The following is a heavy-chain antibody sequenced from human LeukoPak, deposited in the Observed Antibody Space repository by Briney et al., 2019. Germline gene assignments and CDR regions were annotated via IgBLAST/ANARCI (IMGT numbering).Heavy chain of an antibody. Sequence: ASVKVSCKASGYIFTTFSIHWVRQAPGQRLEWMGWINAGNGNTKYSQKFQGRVTITRDTFASTAYMGLSSLRSEDTAVYYCARGRYCSSTSCYTPTIPRFDPWGQGTLVTVSS. CDR2: INAGNGNT. D-gene: IGHD2-2*02. CDR3: ARGRYCSSTSCYTPTIPRFDP. V-gene: IGHV1-3*01. CDR1: GYIFTTFS. J-gene: IGHJ5*02.